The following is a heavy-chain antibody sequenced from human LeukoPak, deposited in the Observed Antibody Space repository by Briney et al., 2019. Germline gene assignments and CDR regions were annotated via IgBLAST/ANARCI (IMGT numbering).Heavy chain of an antibody. J-gene: IGHJ4*02. CDR1: GFTFSSYA. V-gene: IGHV3-23*01. D-gene: IGHD1-26*01. CDR2: ISGSGGST. CDR3: AKDASPYSGSYKFDY. Sequence: GGSLRLSCAASGFTFSSYAMSWVRQAPGKRLEWVSAISGSGGSTYYADSVKGRFTISRDNSKNTLYLQMNSLRAEDTAVYYCAKDASPYSGSYKFDYWGQGTLVTVSS.